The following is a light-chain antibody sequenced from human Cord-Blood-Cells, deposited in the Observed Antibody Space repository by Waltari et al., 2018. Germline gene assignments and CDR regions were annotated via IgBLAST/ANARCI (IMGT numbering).Light chain of an antibody. J-gene: IGLJ2*01. Sequence: SYELTQPLSVSVALGQTARITCGGNNIGSKNVHWYQQKPGQAPVLVIYRDSNRPSGIPARFSGSNSGNTATLTISRAQAGDEADYYCQVWDSSNVVFGGGTKLTVL. V-gene: IGLV3-9*01. CDR2: RDS. CDR3: QVWDSSNVV. CDR1: NIGSKN.